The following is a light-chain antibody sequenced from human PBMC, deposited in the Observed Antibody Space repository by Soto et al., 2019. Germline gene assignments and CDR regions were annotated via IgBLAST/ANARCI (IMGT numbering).Light chain of an antibody. V-gene: IGKV3-20*01. CDR1: QSVSNNY. CDR3: QQCGSSLYT. CDR2: GAS. J-gene: IGKJ2*01. Sequence: EIVLTQSPGTLSLSPGGRATLSCRASQSVSNNYLAWYQQRPGQAPRLLIYGASTRATGIPDRFSGSGSGTDFTLTISRLEPEDFAVYYCQQCGSSLYTFGQGTKLEIK.